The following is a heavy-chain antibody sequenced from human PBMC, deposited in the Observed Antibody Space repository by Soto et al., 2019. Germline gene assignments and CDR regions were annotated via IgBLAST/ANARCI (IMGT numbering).Heavy chain of an antibody. V-gene: IGHV4-30-2*01. Sequence: SETLSLTCAVSGGSISSGGYSWSWIRQPPGKGLEWIGYIYHSGSTYYNPSLKRRVTISVDRSKNQFSLKLSSVTAADTAVYYCARNNYDILTGYYPLDYWGQGTLVTVSS. CDR1: GGSISSGGYS. CDR2: IYHSGST. D-gene: IGHD3-9*01. J-gene: IGHJ4*02. CDR3: ARNNYDILTGYYPLDY.